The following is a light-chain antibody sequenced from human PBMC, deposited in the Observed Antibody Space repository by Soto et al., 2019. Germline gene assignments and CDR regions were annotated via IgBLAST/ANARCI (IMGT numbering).Light chain of an antibody. CDR1: HSVSSW. CDR2: HSS. CDR3: QQYDSRWT. J-gene: IGKJ1*01. Sequence: DIHMTHSPSTLSSSLVDRRTITCRASHSVSSWLACYQQKPGKAPKLLIYHSSSLESGVPSRFTATGSGTEFTLTVSSLQPDDFATYYCQQYDSRWTFGQGTKVDIK. V-gene: IGKV1-5*01.